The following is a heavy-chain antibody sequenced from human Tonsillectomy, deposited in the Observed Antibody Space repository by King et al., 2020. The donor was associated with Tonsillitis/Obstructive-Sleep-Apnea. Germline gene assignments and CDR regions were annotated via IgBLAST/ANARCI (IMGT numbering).Heavy chain of an antibody. CDR3: AGTHLIPSRPGDLYLDV. CDR2: IYHSGAT. CDR1: GGSISSGDYY. D-gene: IGHD3-16*01. J-gene: IGHJ6*03. V-gene: IGHV4-31*03. Sequence: QLQESGPGLVKPSQTLSLTCTVSGGSISSGDYYWNWIRQHPGKALEWIGYIYHSGATYSNPSLNSRVTISVDTSNNHFSLKLSSVTAADTAVYYCAGTHLIPSRPGDLYLDVWGKGTTVTVSS.